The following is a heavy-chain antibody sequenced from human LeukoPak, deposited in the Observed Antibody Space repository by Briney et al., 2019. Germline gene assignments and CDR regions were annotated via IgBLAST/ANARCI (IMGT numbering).Heavy chain of an antibody. D-gene: IGHD2-21*02. CDR2: INPNSGGT. Sequence: ASVKVSCKASGYTFTGYYMHWVRQAPGQGLEWMGWINPNSGGTNYAQKFEGRVTMTRDTSISTAYMELSRLRSDDTAVYYCARVGYCGGDCYTNAFDIWGQGTMVTVSS. J-gene: IGHJ3*02. CDR3: ARVGYCGGDCYTNAFDI. CDR1: GYTFTGYY. V-gene: IGHV1-2*02.